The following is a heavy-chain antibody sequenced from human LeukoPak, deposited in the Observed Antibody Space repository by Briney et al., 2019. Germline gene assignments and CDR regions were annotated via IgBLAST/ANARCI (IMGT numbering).Heavy chain of an antibody. Sequence: PGGSLRLSCVASGFTFSSYSMNWVRQAPGKGLEWVSSISSSSSYIYYTDSVKGRFTISRDNAKNSLYLQMNSLRAEDTAVYYCASEVPVTLSGYSYGWDYWGQGTLVTVSS. D-gene: IGHD5-18*01. V-gene: IGHV3-21*01. CDR1: GFTFSSYS. J-gene: IGHJ4*02. CDR2: ISSSSSYI. CDR3: ASEVPVTLSGYSYGWDY.